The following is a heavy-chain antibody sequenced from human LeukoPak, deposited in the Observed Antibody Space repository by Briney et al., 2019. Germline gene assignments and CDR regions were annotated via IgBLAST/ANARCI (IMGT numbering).Heavy chain of an antibody. CDR2: ITPIFGTA. V-gene: IGHV1-69*05. J-gene: IGHJ4*02. Sequence: SVKVSCKASGGTFSSYAISWVRQAPGQGLEWMGRITPIFGTANYAQKFQGRVTITTDESTSTAYMELSSLRSEDTAVYYCASTYNWNVPLPDYWGQGTLVTVSS. CDR1: GGTFSSYA. D-gene: IGHD1-1*01. CDR3: ASTYNWNVPLPDY.